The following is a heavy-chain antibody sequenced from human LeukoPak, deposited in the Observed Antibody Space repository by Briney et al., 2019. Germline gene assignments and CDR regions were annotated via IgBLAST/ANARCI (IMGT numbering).Heavy chain of an antibody. CDR1: GGYISSYY. Sequence: SETLSLTCTVSGGYISSYYWSWIRQPPGKGLEWIGYIYYSGSTNYNPSLKSRVTISVDTSKNQFSLKLSSVTAADTAVYYCARSGYNKNWFDPWGQGTLVTVSS. D-gene: IGHD1-14*01. V-gene: IGHV4-59*01. CDR3: ARSGYNKNWFDP. J-gene: IGHJ5*02. CDR2: IYYSGST.